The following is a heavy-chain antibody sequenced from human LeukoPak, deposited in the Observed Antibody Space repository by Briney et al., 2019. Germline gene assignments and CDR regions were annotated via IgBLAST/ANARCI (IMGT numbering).Heavy chain of an antibody. Sequence: GESLNISCKGSGYSFTSYWIGWVRQMPGKGLEWMGIIYPGDSDTRYSPSFQGQVTISADKSISTAYLQLSSLKASDTAMYYCARNDFWSGPDYWGQGTLVTVSS. CDR2: IYPGDSDT. D-gene: IGHD3-3*01. J-gene: IGHJ4*02. CDR1: GYSFTSYW. CDR3: ARNDFWSGPDY. V-gene: IGHV5-51*01.